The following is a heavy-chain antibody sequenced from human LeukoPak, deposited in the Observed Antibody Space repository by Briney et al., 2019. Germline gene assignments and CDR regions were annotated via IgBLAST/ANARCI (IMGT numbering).Heavy chain of an antibody. Sequence: PSETLSLTCAVYGGSFSDYYWSWIRQPPGKGLEWIGEINHSGSSNYNPSLKSRVTISVDTSKNQFSLKLSSVTAADTAVYYCARERGDFWSGSEPNFDYWGQGTLVTVSS. D-gene: IGHD3-3*01. V-gene: IGHV4-34*01. J-gene: IGHJ4*02. CDR3: ARERGDFWSGSEPNFDY. CDR2: INHSGSS. CDR1: GGSFSDYY.